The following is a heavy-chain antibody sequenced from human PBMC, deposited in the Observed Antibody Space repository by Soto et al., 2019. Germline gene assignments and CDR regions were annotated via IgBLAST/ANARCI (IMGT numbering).Heavy chain of an antibody. CDR2: IIPIFGTA. J-gene: IGHJ4*02. CDR3: ARDRVYYDSSGYLRMGFDY. D-gene: IGHD3-22*01. V-gene: IGHV1-69*13. Sequence: SVKVSCKASGGTFSSYAISWVRQAPGQGREWMGGIIPIFGTANYAQKFQGRVTITADESTSTAYMELSSLRSEDTAVYYCARDRVYYDSSGYLRMGFDYWGQGTLVTVSS. CDR1: GGTFSSYA.